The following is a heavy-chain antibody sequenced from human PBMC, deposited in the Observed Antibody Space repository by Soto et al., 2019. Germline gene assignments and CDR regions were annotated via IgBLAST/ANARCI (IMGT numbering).Heavy chain of an antibody. D-gene: IGHD2-2*01. Sequence: LRLSCAASGFTFSSYGMHWVRQAPGKGLEWVAVISYDGSNKYYADSVKGRFTISRDNSKNTLYLQMNSLRAEDTAVYYCAKGEIVVVPAATMDVWGQGTTVTVSS. J-gene: IGHJ6*02. V-gene: IGHV3-30*18. CDR3: AKGEIVVVPAATMDV. CDR1: GFTFSSYG. CDR2: ISYDGSNK.